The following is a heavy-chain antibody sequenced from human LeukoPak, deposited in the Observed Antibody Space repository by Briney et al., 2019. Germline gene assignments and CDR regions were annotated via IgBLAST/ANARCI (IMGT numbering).Heavy chain of an antibody. CDR1: GGSISSSSYY. CDR3: ASTSSGYYYYFDY. CDR2: IYYSGST. D-gene: IGHD3-22*01. J-gene: IGHJ4*02. Sequence: SETLSLTCTVSGGSISSSSYYWGWIRQPPGKGLEWIGSIYYSGSTYYNPSLKSRVTISVDTSKNQFSLKLSSVTAADTAVYYCASTSSGYYYYFDYWGQGTLVTVSS. V-gene: IGHV4-39*01.